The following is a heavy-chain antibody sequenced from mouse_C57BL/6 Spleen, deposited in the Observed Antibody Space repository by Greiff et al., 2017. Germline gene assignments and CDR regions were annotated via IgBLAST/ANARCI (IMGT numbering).Heavy chain of an antibody. J-gene: IGHJ4*01. Sequence: QVQLKQPGAELVKPGASVKLSCKASGYTFTSYWMHWVKQRPGQGLEWIGMIHPNSGSTNYNEKFKSKATLTVDKSSSTAYIQLSSLTSEDSAVYYCARSGGNYYYYAMDYWGQGTSVTVSS. CDR3: ARSGGNYYYYAMDY. CDR2: IHPNSGST. V-gene: IGHV1-64*01. CDR1: GYTFTSYW. D-gene: IGHD2-1*01.